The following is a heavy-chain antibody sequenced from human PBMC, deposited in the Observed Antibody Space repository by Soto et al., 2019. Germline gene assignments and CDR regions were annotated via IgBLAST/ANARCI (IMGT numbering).Heavy chain of an antibody. CDR2: IYPGDSDT. D-gene: IGHD6-6*01. J-gene: IGHJ6*02. Sequence: ESLRVSWKGSGYSFAGYWIGWVRQMPGKGLEWMGIIYPGDSDTRYSPSFQVQVTISADKSISTAYLQWSSLKASDTAMYYCARHDSSSSVNYYCYGMDVWGQGTTVTVSS. CDR3: ARHDSSSSVNYYCYGMDV. V-gene: IGHV5-51*01. CDR1: GYSFAGYW.